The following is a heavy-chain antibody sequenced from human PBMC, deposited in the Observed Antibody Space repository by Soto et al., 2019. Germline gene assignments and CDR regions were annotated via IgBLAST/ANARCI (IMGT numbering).Heavy chain of an antibody. J-gene: IGHJ3*02. CDR1: GYTFTSYA. CDR2: INAGNGNT. Sequence: GASVKVSCKASGYTFTSYAMQWVRQAPGQRLEWMGWINAGNGNTKYSQKFQGRVTITRDTSASTAYMELSSLRSEDTAVYYCARWGSSGYPVGHDAFDIWGQGTMVTVSS. V-gene: IGHV1-3*01. CDR3: ARWGSSGYPVGHDAFDI. D-gene: IGHD3-22*01.